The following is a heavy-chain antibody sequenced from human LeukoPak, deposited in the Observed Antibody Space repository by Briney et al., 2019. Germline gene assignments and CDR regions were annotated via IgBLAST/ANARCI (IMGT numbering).Heavy chain of an antibody. V-gene: IGHV3-7*01. Sequence: GGSLRLSCAASGFTFSSYWMSWVRQAPGKGLEWVANINQDGSAKYSVDSVKGRFTISRDNAKNSLYLQMNSLRAEDTAVYYCVKYSSGWYYPHFDYWGQGTLVTVSS. CDR1: GFTFSSYW. D-gene: IGHD6-19*01. CDR3: VKYSSGWYYPHFDY. CDR2: INQDGSAK. J-gene: IGHJ4*02.